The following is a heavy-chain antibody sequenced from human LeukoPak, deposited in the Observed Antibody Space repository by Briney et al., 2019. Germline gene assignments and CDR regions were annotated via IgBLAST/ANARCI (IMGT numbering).Heavy chain of an antibody. Sequence: GGSLRLSCEVSGFTFSNAWMSWVRQAPGKGLEWVGRIKSNNDGGTRDYAVPVKGRFSISRDDSKNTVYLQMNSLKTEDTAVYYCTTDLYWEGTFDYWGQGTLVTVSS. CDR2: IKSNNDGGTR. CDR3: TTDLYWEGTFDY. CDR1: GFTFSNAW. D-gene: IGHD1-26*01. V-gene: IGHV3-15*01. J-gene: IGHJ4*02.